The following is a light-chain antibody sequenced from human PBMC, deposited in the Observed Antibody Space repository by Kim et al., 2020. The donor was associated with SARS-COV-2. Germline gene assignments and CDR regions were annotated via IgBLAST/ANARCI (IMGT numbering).Light chain of an antibody. CDR1: NSNIGSNT. J-gene: IGLJ3*02. CDR2: SNN. V-gene: IGLV1-44*01. Sequence: GQRVTISCSGSNSNIGSNTVNWYQQLPGTAPKLLTFSNNRRPSGVPDRFSGSKSGTSASLAISGLQSEDEADYYCATWDDSLNGWVFGGGTQLTVL. CDR3: ATWDDSLNGWV.